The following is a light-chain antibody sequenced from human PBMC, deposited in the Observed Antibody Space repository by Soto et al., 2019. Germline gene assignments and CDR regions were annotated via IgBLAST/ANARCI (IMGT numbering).Light chain of an antibody. CDR2: EAN. Sequence: QSVLTQPASVSGSPGQSITISCTGTRRDVGGHNLVSWYQHHPGEAPKVIIYEANKRPSGVSTRFSGSKSGNTASLTISGLQADDEADYYCCSYAGGTLVYVFGTGTKVTV. J-gene: IGLJ1*01. V-gene: IGLV2-23*01. CDR1: RRDVGGHNL. CDR3: CSYAGGTLVYV.